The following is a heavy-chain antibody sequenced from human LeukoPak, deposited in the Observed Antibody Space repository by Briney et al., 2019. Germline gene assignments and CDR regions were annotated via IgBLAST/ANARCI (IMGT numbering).Heavy chain of an antibody. CDR3: AAGVYYDSSGPWFDP. CDR1: GFTFTSSA. Sequence: GASVKVSCKASGFTFTSSAMQWVRQARGQRLEWIGWIVVGGGNTNYAQKFQERVTITRDMSTSTAYMELSSLRSEDTAVYYCAAGVYYDSSGPWFDPWGQGTLVTVSS. CDR2: IVVGGGNT. V-gene: IGHV1-58*02. D-gene: IGHD3-22*01. J-gene: IGHJ5*02.